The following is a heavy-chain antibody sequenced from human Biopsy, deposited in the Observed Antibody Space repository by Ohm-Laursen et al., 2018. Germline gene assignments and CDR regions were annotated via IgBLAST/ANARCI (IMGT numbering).Heavy chain of an antibody. J-gene: IGHJ4*02. V-gene: IGHV4-34*01. CDR3: ARGRLRAVARFDY. CDR2: INHSGST. CDR1: GGSFSGYY. Sequence: SETLSLTCAVYGGSFSGYYWSWIRQPPGKGLEWIGEINHSGSTNYNPSLKSRVTISVDTSKNQFPLKLSSVTAADTAVYYCARGRLRAVARFDYWGQGTLVTVSS. D-gene: IGHD6-19*01.